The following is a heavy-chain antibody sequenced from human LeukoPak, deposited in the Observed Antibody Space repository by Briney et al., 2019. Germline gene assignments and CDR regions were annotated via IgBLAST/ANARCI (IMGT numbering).Heavy chain of an antibody. D-gene: IGHD5-18*01. V-gene: IGHV4-59*12. CDR2: IYYSGST. CDR1: GGSISSYY. J-gene: IGHJ4*02. Sequence: PSETLSLTCTVSGGSISSYYWSWIRQPPGKGLEWIGYIYYSGSTNYNPSLKSRVTISVDTSKNQFSLKLSSVTAADTAVYYCARVPYSYGFNYFDYWGQGTLVTVSS. CDR3: ARVPYSYGFNYFDY.